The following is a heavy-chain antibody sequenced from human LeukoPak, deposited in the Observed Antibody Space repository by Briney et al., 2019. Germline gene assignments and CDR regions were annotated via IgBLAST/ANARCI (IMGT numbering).Heavy chain of an antibody. J-gene: IGHJ4*02. D-gene: IGHD6-13*01. CDR1: GYTFTSYG. Sequence: ASVKVSCKASGYTFTSYGISWVRQAPGQGLEWMGWISAYNGNTNYAQKLQGRVTMTTDTSTSTAYMELRSLRSDDTAVYYCARDEYASSWYYFDYWGQGTLVTVPS. CDR2: ISAYNGNT. CDR3: ARDEYASSWYYFDY. V-gene: IGHV1-18*01.